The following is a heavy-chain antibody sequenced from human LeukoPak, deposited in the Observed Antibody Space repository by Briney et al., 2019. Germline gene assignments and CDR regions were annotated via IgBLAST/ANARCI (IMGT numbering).Heavy chain of an antibody. J-gene: IGHJ4*02. CDR2: ISAYNGNT. V-gene: IGHV1-18*01. CDR1: GYTFTSYG. CDR3: ARDEAYNCDY. D-gene: IGHD5-24*01. Sequence: ASVTVSCKASGYTFTSYGISWVRQARGQGLEWMGWISAYNGNTNYVEKFPGRVTMTTDTSTSTAYMELRSLRSDDTAVYYCARDEAYNCDYWGQGTLVTVSS.